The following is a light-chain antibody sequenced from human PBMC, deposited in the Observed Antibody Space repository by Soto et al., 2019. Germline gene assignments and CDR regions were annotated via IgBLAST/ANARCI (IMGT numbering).Light chain of an antibody. V-gene: IGLV2-8*01. CDR2: EAV. CDR1: KNDICVYVS. Sequence: QSALTQSPSASGSPGHIATISCTGTKNDICVYVSVSWYQHHPAKAPRLIIDEAVQRPSGVPDRFSGSKSGNTSSLTVSGLQAADDADYFCKSYAVSNTYVFGSGTKVTVL. J-gene: IGLJ1*01. CDR3: KSYAVSNTYV.